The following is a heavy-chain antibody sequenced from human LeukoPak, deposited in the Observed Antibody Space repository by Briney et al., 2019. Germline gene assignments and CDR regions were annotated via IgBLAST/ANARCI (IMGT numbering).Heavy chain of an antibody. Sequence: SETLSLTCTVSGGSISSYYWSWIRQPPGKGLEWIGYIYYSGSTNYNPSRKSRVTISVDTSKNQFSLKLSSVTAADTAVYYCARGYDSSGYYPYWGQGTLVTVSS. CDR1: GGSISSYY. CDR2: IYYSGST. V-gene: IGHV4-59*01. CDR3: ARGYDSSGYYPY. D-gene: IGHD3-22*01. J-gene: IGHJ4*02.